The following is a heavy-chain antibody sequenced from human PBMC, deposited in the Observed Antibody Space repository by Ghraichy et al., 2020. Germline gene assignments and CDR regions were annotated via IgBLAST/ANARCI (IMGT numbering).Heavy chain of an antibody. CDR3: AKDIKAYYDSSGYRINYYYYYGMDV. Sequence: GGSLRLSCAASGFTFDDYAMHWVRQAPGKGLEWVSGISWNSGSIGYADSVKGRFTISRDNAKNSLYLQMNSLRAEDTALYYCAKDIKAYYDSSGYRINYYYYYGMDVWGQGTTVTVSS. D-gene: IGHD3-22*01. CDR2: ISWNSGSI. V-gene: IGHV3-9*01. J-gene: IGHJ6*02. CDR1: GFTFDDYA.